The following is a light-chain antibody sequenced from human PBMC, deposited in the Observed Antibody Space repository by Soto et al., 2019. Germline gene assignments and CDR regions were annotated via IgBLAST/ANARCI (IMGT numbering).Light chain of an antibody. J-gene: IGKJ2*01. V-gene: IGKV3-15*01. CDR2: GVS. CDR1: ESLSYF. CDR3: QSYNDWPFA. Sequence: EIVLTQSPATLSVSPGERVTLSCRASESLSYFLAWYQHQPGQSPRLLISGVSTRVAGVPSRFSGGGSATDFTLTISRLQSEDFAVYYCQSYNDWPFAFGQGTKLEI.